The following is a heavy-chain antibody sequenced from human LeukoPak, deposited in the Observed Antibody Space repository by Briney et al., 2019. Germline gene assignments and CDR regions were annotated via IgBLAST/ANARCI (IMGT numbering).Heavy chain of an antibody. Sequence: GGSLRLSCAASGFTFSDCDMPWVRQATGKGLEWVSAIGTAGDTYYTGSVKGRFTISRENAKNSLYLQMNSLRAGDTAVYYCARVAKERVGGVYYFDYWGQGTLVTVSS. V-gene: IGHV3-13*01. CDR1: GFTFSDCD. D-gene: IGHD1-1*01. J-gene: IGHJ4*02. CDR3: ARVAKERVGGVYYFDY. CDR2: IGTAGDT.